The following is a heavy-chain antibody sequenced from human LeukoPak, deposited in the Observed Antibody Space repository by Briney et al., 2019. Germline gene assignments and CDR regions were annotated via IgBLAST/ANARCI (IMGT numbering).Heavy chain of an antibody. CDR2: ISYDGSRK. V-gene: IGHV3-30*18. Sequence: GRCLRPSWAAAGFTFSSDGMDWARQAPGKGLEWVAVISYDGSRKQDGESVQGRFSISRDNSKSTLYLQINSLRAEDTAVYYCVKDRLGEAYGMEVWGEGTTVTVSS. CDR3: VKDRLGEAYGMEV. CDR1: GFTFSSDG. J-gene: IGHJ6*04. D-gene: IGHD3-10*01.